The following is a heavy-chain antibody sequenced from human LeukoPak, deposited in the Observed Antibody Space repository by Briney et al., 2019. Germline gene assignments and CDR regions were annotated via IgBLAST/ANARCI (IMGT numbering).Heavy chain of an antibody. CDR3: AKWGPYCVGDYCPALDS. V-gene: IGHV3-7*01. Sequence: GGSLRLSCAVSGFSFSSYWMSWVRQAPGKGLEWVANINEDGSEKYYADSMKGRFTISRDNAKESLYLQLNSLRAEDTAVYYCAKWGPYCVGDYCPALDSWGPGTLVTVSS. J-gene: IGHJ4*02. D-gene: IGHD2-21*02. CDR1: GFSFSSYW. CDR2: INEDGSEK.